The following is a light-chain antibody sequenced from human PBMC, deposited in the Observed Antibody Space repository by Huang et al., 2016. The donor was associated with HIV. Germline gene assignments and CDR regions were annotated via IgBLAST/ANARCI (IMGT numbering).Light chain of an antibody. CDR3: QQNNNWPPLFT. Sequence: EIVMTQSPATLSASPGERATLSCRASQSVSSNLAWYQQKPGQAPSPLIYGASTRATGIPARFSGSGSGTEFTLTISSLQSEDFAVYSCQQNNNWPPLFTFGPGTKVDI. CDR2: GAS. CDR1: QSVSSN. V-gene: IGKV3-15*01. J-gene: IGKJ3*01.